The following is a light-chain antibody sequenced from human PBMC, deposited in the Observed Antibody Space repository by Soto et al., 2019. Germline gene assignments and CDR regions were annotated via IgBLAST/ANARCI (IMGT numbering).Light chain of an antibody. CDR2: KAS. V-gene: IGKV1-5*03. CDR3: QQYDNYST. J-gene: IGKJ1*01. Sequence: DIQMTQSPSTLSASVGDRVTITCRASQSISSWLAWYQQKPGKAPKLLIYKASSLESGVPSRFSGSRSGTEFTLTISSLQPDDSATYFCQQYDNYSTFGQGTKVDIK. CDR1: QSISSW.